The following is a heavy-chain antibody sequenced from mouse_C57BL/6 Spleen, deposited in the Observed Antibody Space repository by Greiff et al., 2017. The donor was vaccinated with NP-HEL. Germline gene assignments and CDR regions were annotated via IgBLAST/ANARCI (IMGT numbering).Heavy chain of an antibody. CDR3: TRETTVVADFAMDY. CDR1: GFTFSSYA. V-gene: IGHV5-9-1*02. Sequence: EVQVVESGEGLVKPGGSLKLSCAASGFTFSSYAMSWVRQTPEKRLEWVAYISSGGDYIYYADTVKGRFTISRDNARNTLYLQMSSLKSEDTAMYYCTRETTVVADFAMDYWGQGTSVTVSS. D-gene: IGHD1-1*01. CDR2: ISSGGDYI. J-gene: IGHJ4*01.